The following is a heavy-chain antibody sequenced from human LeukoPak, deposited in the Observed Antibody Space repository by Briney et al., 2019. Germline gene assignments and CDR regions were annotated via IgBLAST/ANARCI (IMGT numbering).Heavy chain of an antibody. CDR3: AKTTTGTHAFDI. Sequence: GGSLRLSCAASGFTFSSYAMSWVRQAPGKGLEWVSAISGSGGGTYYADSVKGRFTISRDNSKNTLYLQMNSLRAEDTAVYYCAKTTTGTHAFDIWGQGTMVTVSS. V-gene: IGHV3-23*01. CDR1: GFTFSSYA. D-gene: IGHD1-1*01. J-gene: IGHJ3*02. CDR2: ISGSGGGT.